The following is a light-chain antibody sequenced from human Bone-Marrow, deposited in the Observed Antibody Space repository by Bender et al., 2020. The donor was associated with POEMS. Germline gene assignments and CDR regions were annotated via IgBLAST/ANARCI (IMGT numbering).Light chain of an antibody. CDR1: NIGVKG. V-gene: IGLV3-21*02. CDR3: QSANTSGSYVV. J-gene: IGLJ2*01. CDR2: DDD. Sequence: SYFLPQSPPVSLAPGQPPRITCGGDNIGVKGVNWYQQRAAQAPVMVSHDDDDRPSGIPERFSGSNSGNTATLTISGAQAMDEADYYCQSANTSGSYVVFGGGTKL.